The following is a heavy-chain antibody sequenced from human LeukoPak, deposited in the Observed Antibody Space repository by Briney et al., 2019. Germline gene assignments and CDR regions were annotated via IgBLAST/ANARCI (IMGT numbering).Heavy chain of an antibody. V-gene: IGHV3-66*01. CDR1: GFTVSSKY. D-gene: IGHD3-22*01. Sequence: QPGGSLRLSCAASGFTVSSKYMSWVRQAPGKGLEWVSVIYSGGSTYYADSVKGRFTISRDNSKNTLYLQMISLRAEDTAVYYCARGYYDSSGYPDAFDIWGQGTMATVSS. CDR2: IYSGGST. J-gene: IGHJ3*02. CDR3: ARGYYDSSGYPDAFDI.